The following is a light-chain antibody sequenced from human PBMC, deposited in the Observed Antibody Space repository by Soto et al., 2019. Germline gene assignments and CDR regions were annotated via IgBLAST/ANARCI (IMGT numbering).Light chain of an antibody. J-gene: IGKJ4*01. V-gene: IGKV3-11*01. Sequence: EIVLTQSPATPSLSPGERATLSCRASQTVSRFLAWYQQKPGQAPRLLIYDASNRATGIPARFSGSGSGTDFTLTISSLEPEDFAVYYCQQRGNWPSLTFGGGTKVEIK. CDR3: QQRGNWPSLT. CDR1: QTVSRF. CDR2: DAS.